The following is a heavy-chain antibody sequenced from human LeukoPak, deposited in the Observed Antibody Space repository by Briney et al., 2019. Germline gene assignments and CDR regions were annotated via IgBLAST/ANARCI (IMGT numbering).Heavy chain of an antibody. CDR1: GGSISSYY. D-gene: IGHD4-11*01. Sequence: SETLSLICTVSGGSISSYYWSWIRQPPGKGLEWIGYIYYSGTTNYNPSIKSRVTISVDASKNQFSLKLSSVTAADTAVYYCARHDYRNWFDPWGQGTLVTVSS. CDR3: ARHDYRNWFDP. V-gene: IGHV4-59*08. CDR2: IYYSGTT. J-gene: IGHJ5*02.